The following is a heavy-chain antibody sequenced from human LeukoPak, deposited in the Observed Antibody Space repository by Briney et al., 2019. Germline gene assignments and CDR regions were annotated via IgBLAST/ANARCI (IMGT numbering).Heavy chain of an antibody. V-gene: IGHV3-30*02. J-gene: IGHJ4*02. CDR1: GFTFSSYG. D-gene: IGHD6-6*01. Sequence: GGSLRLSCAASGFTFSSYGRHWLRQAPGKGLEWVAFIRYDGSNKYYTDSVKGRFTISRDNSKNTLYLQMNSLRAEDTAVYYCAKDQYSSSYYIEYWGEGALVTVSS. CDR3: AKDQYSSSYYIEY. CDR2: IRYDGSNK.